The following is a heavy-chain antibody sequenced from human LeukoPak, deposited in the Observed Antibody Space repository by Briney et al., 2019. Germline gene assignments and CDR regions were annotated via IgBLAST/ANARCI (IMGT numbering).Heavy chain of an antibody. J-gene: IGHJ4*02. CDR3: AKGAADYQDYYFDS. Sequence: PGGSLRLSCSASGFTFKNFGMPWVRQAPGKGLEWVAVISYDGNIDYYADSVRGRFTISRDNSKKTLYLQMNSLRTEDTAVYYCAKGAADYQDYYFDSWGQGTLVTVSS. CDR1: GFTFKNFG. CDR2: ISYDGNID. V-gene: IGHV3-30*18. D-gene: IGHD4-11*01.